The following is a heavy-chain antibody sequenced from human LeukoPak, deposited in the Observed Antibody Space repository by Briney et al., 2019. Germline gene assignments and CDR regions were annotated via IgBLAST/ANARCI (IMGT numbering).Heavy chain of an antibody. CDR3: ARRSSSSWYPPPFDY. D-gene: IGHD6-13*01. CDR1: GYSFTSYW. CDR2: IYPGDSDT. V-gene: IGHV5-51*01. J-gene: IGHJ4*02. Sequence: AESLKISCKGSGYSFTSYWIGWVRQMPGKGLEWMGIIYPGDSDTRYSPSFQGQVTISADKSISTAYLQWSSLKASDTAMYYCARRSSSSWYPPPFDYWGQGTLVTVSS.